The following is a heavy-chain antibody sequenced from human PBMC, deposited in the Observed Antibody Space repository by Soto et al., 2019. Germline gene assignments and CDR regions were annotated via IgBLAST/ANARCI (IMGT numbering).Heavy chain of an antibody. CDR1: GLTFSSYA. J-gene: IGHJ4*02. CDR2: ISGGGGST. Sequence: GGSLRLSCAASGLTFSSYAMSWVRQAPGKGLEWVSAISGGGGSTHYAESVKGRFTISRDYSKNILLLQMNSLRDEDSAIYYCTKDRHPDGIWTFDFWGQGTLVTVSS. V-gene: IGHV3-23*01. D-gene: IGHD3-9*01. CDR3: TKDRHPDGIWTFDF.